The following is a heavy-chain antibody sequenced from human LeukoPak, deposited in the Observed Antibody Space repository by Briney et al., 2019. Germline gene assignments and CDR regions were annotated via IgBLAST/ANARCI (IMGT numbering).Heavy chain of an antibody. CDR2: IYTSGST. J-gene: IGHJ6*03. Sequence: SETLSLTCTVSGGSISSYYWSWIRQPAGKGLERIGRIYTSGSTNYNPSLKSRVTISVDTSKNQFSLKLSSVTAADTAVYYCARLQMYSSGWYHYFYMDVWGKGTTVTISS. D-gene: IGHD6-19*01. CDR1: GGSISSYY. CDR3: ARLQMYSSGWYHYFYMDV. V-gene: IGHV4-4*07.